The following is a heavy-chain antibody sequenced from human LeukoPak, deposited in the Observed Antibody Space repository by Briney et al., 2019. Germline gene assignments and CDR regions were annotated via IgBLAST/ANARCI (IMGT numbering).Heavy chain of an antibody. Sequence: SETLSLTCTVSGGSISSSSYYWGWIRRPPGKGLEWIGSIYYSGSSYYNPSLKSRVTISVDTSKNQFSLKLSSVTAADTAVYYCARNLYYYDSSGYRFDYWGQGTLVTVSS. V-gene: IGHV4-39*07. CDR1: GGSISSSSYY. D-gene: IGHD3-22*01. J-gene: IGHJ4*02. CDR3: ARNLYYYDSSGYRFDY. CDR2: IYYSGSS.